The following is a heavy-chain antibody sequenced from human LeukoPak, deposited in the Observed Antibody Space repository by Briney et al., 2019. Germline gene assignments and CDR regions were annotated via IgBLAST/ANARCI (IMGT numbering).Heavy chain of an antibody. Sequence: ASVKVSRKASGYTFTGYYMHWVRQAPGQGLEWMGWINPNSGGTNYAQKFQGRVTMTRDTSISTAYMELSRLRSDDTAVYYCARDLGAVADFDYWGQGTLVTVSS. J-gene: IGHJ4*02. CDR2: INPNSGGT. D-gene: IGHD6-19*01. V-gene: IGHV1-2*02. CDR1: GYTFTGYY. CDR3: ARDLGAVADFDY.